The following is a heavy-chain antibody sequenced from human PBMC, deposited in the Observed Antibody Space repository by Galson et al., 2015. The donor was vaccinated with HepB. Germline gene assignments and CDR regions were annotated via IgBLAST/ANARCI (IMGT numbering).Heavy chain of an antibody. V-gene: IGHV3-48*01. D-gene: IGHD5-12*01. CDR1: GFTFSSYS. CDR3: ARDWIFGYSGYRHGYYFDY. Sequence: SLRLSCAASGFTFSSYSMNWVRQAPGKGLEWVSYISSSSSTIYYADSVKGRFTISRDNAKNSLYLQMNSLRAEDTAVYYCARDWIFGYSGYRHGYYFDYWSQGTLVTVSS. J-gene: IGHJ4*02. CDR2: ISSSSSTI.